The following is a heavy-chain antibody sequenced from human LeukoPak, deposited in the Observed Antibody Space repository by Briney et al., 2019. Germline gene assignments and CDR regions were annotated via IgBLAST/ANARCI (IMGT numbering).Heavy chain of an antibody. D-gene: IGHD6-6*01. J-gene: IGHJ5*02. V-gene: IGHV3-33*01. CDR1: GFTFSSYG. CDR3: ARELEYSSSSGGWFDP. CDR2: IWYDGSNK. Sequence: GRSLRLSCAASGFTFSSYGMHWVRQAPGKGLEWVAVIWYDGSNKYYADSVKGRFTISRDNSKNTLYLQMNSLRAEDTAVYYCARELEYSSSSGGWFDPWGQGTLVTVSS.